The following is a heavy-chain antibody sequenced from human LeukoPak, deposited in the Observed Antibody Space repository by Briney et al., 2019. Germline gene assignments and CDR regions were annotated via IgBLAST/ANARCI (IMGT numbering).Heavy chain of an antibody. V-gene: IGHV1-69*01. D-gene: IGHD5-12*01. CDR2: IIPIFGTA. CDR1: GGTFISYA. Sequence: ASVKVSCKASGGTFISYAISWVRQAPGQGLEWMGGIIPIFGTANYAQKFQGRVTITADESTSTAYMELSSLRSEDTAVYYCARVDGYSGYEEYFDYWGQGTLVTVSS. J-gene: IGHJ4*02. CDR3: ARVDGYSGYEEYFDY.